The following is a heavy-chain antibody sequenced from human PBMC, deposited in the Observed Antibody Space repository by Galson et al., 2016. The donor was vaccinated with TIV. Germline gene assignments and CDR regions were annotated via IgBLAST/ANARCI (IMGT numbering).Heavy chain of an antibody. CDR1: GGTFRNDP. CDR2: ILPTSGTT. D-gene: IGHD3-16*01. J-gene: IGHJ4*02. Sequence: SVKASCKASGGTFRNDPINWVRQAPGQGLEWMGGILPTSGTTNYAQRFQGRVSITTDESTSTVYMELSSLTSDDTAVYYCARDIPCGGTCYFFDDWGQGTLVAVSS. V-gene: IGHV1-69*05. CDR3: ARDIPCGGTCYFFDD.